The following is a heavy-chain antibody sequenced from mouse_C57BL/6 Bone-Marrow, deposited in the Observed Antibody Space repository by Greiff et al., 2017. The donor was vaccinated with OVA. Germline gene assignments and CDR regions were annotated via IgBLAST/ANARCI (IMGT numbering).Heavy chain of an antibody. CDR1: GFNIKDDY. Sequence: VQLQQSGAELVRPGASVKLSCTASGFNIKDDYMHWVKQRPEQGLEWIGRIDPENGDTDYASKFQGKATITADTSSNTTYLQLSSLTSEDTAVSYCTYYYGSSYANWYFDVWGTGTTVTVSS. V-gene: IGHV14-4*01. CDR2: IDPENGDT. J-gene: IGHJ1*03. CDR3: TYYYGSSYANWYFDV. D-gene: IGHD1-1*01.